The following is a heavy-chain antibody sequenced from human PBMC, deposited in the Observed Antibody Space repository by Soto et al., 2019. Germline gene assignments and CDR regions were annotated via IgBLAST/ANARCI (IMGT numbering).Heavy chain of an antibody. V-gene: IGHV1-69*13. D-gene: IGHD2-15*01. CDR3: ARAGYCSGGSCYSDDY. CDR2: IIPIFGTA. CDR1: GYTFTGYY. Sequence: SVQVSCKASGYTFTGYYMHWVRQAPGQGLEWMGGIIPIFGTANYAQKFQGRVTITADESTSTAYMELSSLRSEDTAVYYCARAGYCSGGSCYSDDYWGQGTLVTVSS. J-gene: IGHJ4*02.